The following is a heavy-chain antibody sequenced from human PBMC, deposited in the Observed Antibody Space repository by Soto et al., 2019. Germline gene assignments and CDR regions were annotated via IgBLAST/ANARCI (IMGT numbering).Heavy chain of an antibody. CDR2: INHSGST. CDR1: GGSFSGYY. V-gene: IGHV4-34*01. J-gene: IGHJ4*02. CDR3: AREPGDCSSTSCYGEGFDY. D-gene: IGHD2-2*01. Sequence: QVQLQQWGAGLLKPSETLSLTCAVYGGSFSGYYWSWIRQPPGKGLEWIGEINHSGSTNYNPSLKRRVTISVDTSKNQFSLKLSSVTAADTAVYYCAREPGDCSSTSCYGEGFDYWGQGTLVTVSS.